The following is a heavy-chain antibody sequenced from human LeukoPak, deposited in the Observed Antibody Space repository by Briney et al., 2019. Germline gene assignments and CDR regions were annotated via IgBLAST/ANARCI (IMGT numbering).Heavy chain of an antibody. CDR2: TSYDGGNK. V-gene: IGHV3-30*18. CDR1: GFTFSSYG. Sequence: GGSLRLSCAASGFTFSSYGMHWVRQAPGKGLEWVAVTSYDGGNKYYADSVKGRFTISRDNSKNTLYLQMNSLRAEDTAVYYCAKGNRLLIPPPYYYYGMDVWGQGTRSPSP. J-gene: IGHJ6*02. CDR3: AKGNRLLIPPPYYYYGMDV. D-gene: IGHD5-18*01.